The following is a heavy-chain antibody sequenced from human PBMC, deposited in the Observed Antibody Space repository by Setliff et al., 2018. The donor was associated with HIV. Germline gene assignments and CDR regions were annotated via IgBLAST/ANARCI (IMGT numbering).Heavy chain of an antibody. CDR3: ARAASIAVAGDH. CDR2: ISYSGST. V-gene: IGHV4-34*01. CDR1: GGSLSGYY. D-gene: IGHD6-19*01. J-gene: IGHJ4*02. Sequence: SETLSLTCAVSGGSLSGYYWSWVRQAPGKGLEWIGEISYSGSTNYIPSLKSRVSISLDTSKNQFTLRLSSVTAADTAVYYCARAASIAVAGDHWGQGTLVTVSS.